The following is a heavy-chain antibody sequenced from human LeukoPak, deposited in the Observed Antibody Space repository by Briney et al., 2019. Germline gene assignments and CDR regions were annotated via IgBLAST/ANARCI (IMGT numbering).Heavy chain of an antibody. V-gene: IGHV3-23*01. J-gene: IGHJ4*02. D-gene: IGHD3-16*02. CDR1: GFTFRTYA. Sequence: GGSLRLSCVASGFTFRTYAMSWVRQAPGKGLEWVSSISDSGGYTFYADSVKGRFTISRDNSKNTVYLQMNSLRAEDTAVYYCAKGGSYRSQPYFDYWGQGTPVTVSS. CDR2: ISDSGGYT. CDR3: AKGGSYRSQPYFDY.